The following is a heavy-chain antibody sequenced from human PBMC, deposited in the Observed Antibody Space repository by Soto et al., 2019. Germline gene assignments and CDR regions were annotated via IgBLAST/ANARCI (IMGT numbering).Heavy chain of an antibody. J-gene: IGHJ5*02. D-gene: IGHD2-21*01. CDR2: MNPNSGNT. V-gene: IGHV1-8*01. CDR3: ARHIKRAKNWFDP. CDR1: GYTFTSYD. Sequence: ASVKVSCKASGYTFTSYDINWVRQATGQGLEWMGWMNPNSGNTGYAQKFQGRVTMTRNTSISTAYMELSSLRSEDTAAYYCARHIKRAKNWFDPWGQGTLVTVSS.